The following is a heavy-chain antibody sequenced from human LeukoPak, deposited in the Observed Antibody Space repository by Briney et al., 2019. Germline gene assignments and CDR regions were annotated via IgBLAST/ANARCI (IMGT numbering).Heavy chain of an antibody. Sequence: GGSLRLSCAAFGFTFSNYGMSWVRQAPGKGLDWVSGLSDSGGSTFYADSVKGRFTISRDNSKNTLYLQMNRLRAEDTAVYYCAKGGAVSSKSITMIRGTRRYYYYMDVWGKGTTVTISS. J-gene: IGHJ6*03. CDR1: GFTFSNYG. D-gene: IGHD3-10*01. CDR2: LSDSGGST. V-gene: IGHV3-23*01. CDR3: AKGGAVSSKSITMIRGTRRYYYYMDV.